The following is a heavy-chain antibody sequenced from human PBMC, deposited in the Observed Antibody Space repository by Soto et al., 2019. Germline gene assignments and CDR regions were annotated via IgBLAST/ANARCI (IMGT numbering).Heavy chain of an antibody. CDR1: GYTFTSYG. V-gene: IGHV1-18*01. D-gene: IGHD7-27*01. CDR2: ISAYNGNT. CDR3: ASINWAGFLNAFDI. Sequence: ASVKVSCKASGYTFTSYGISWVRQAPGQGLEWMGWISAYNGNTNYAQKLQGRVTMTTDTSTSTAYMELRSLRSDDTAVYYCASINWAGFLNAFDIWGQGTMVTVSS. J-gene: IGHJ3*02.